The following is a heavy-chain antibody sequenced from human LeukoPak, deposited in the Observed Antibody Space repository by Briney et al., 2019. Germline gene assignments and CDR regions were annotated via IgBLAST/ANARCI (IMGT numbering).Heavy chain of an antibody. D-gene: IGHD2-15*01. Sequence: PSETLSLTCTVSGASIRSGDYYWSWIRQPSGKGLEWIGYIYDSGSTYYNPSLKSRITISVDTSENRFSLKLSSVTATDTAVYYCARDCSGGSCYGAFDIWGQGTTVTVSS. CDR3: ARDCSGGSCYGAFDI. CDR1: GASIRSGDYY. V-gene: IGHV4-30-4*01. J-gene: IGHJ3*02. CDR2: IYDSGST.